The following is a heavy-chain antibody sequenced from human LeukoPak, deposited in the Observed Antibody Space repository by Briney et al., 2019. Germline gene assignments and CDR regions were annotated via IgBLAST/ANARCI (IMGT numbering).Heavy chain of an antibody. CDR2: IRSKAYGGTT. V-gene: IGHV3-49*04. CDR3: TRSGIVGAVGAFDI. Sequence: GGSLRLSCTASGFTPGDYAMSWVRQAPGKGLEYVSFIRSKAYGGTTEHAASVKGRFTISRDDSKSIAYLQMNSLKTEDTAVYYCTRSGIVGAVGAFDIWGQGTMVTVSS. CDR1: GFTPGDYA. J-gene: IGHJ3*02. D-gene: IGHD1-26*01.